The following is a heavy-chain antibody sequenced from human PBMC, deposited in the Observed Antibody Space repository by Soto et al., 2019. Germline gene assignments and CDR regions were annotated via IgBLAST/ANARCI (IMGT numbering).Heavy chain of an antibody. CDR1: GYSFTSYW. CDR2: IYPSGSYT. CDR3: ARRGVVPAAMGGYYYGMDV. Sequence: PGESLKISCKGSGYSFTSYWISWVRQMPGKGLEWMGSIYPSGSYTSYSPSFQGQVTISADKSISTAYLQWSSLKASDTAMYYCARRGVVPAAMGGYYYGMDVWGQGTTVTVS. V-gene: IGHV5-51*01. D-gene: IGHD2-2*01. J-gene: IGHJ6*02.